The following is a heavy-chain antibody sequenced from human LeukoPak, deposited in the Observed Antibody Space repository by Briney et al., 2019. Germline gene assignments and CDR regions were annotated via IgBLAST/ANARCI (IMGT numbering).Heavy chain of an antibody. Sequence: SETLSLTCTVSGGSISSYYWSWIRQPPGKGLEWIGYIYYSGSTNYNPFLKSRVTISVDTSKNQFSLKLSSVTAADTAVYYCASSARRVTTTFDYWGQGTLVTVSS. V-gene: IGHV4-59*08. CDR3: ASSARRVTTTFDY. CDR1: GGSISSYY. CDR2: IYYSGST. D-gene: IGHD4-17*01. J-gene: IGHJ4*02.